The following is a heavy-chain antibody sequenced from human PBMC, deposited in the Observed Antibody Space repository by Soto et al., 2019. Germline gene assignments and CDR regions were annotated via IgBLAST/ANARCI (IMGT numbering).Heavy chain of an antibody. J-gene: IGHJ6*02. CDR1: GGSISSSNW. CDR3: ASVRGGYYYAMDV. V-gene: IGHV4-4*02. CDR2: IYHSGST. Sequence: QVQLQESGPGLVKPSGTLSLTCAVSGGSISSSNWWSWVRQPPGKGLEWIGEIYHSGSTNYNPSLKSRVSISVDQCKHHFSLELSSVTAADTAVYYCASVRGGYYYAMDVWGQGTTVTVSS. D-gene: IGHD3-10*02.